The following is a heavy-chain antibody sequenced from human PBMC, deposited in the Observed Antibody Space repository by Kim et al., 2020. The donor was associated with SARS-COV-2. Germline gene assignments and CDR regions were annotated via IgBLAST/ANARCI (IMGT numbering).Heavy chain of an antibody. CDR2: IYYSGTT. CDR1: GDSVTNSNYY. CDR3: ARVDYLGWFDS. Sequence: SETLSLTCSVSGDSVTNSNYYWSWIRQPPGEGLEWTGYIYYSGTTNYNPSLNSRVTISLDTSKTHCSLTLTSLTAADTAMYYCARVDYLGWFDSWRRGT. D-gene: IGHD4-17*01. J-gene: IGHJ5*01. V-gene: IGHV4-61*03.